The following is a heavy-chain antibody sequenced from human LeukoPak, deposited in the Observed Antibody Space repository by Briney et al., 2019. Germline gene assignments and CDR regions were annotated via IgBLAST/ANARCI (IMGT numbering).Heavy chain of an antibody. Sequence: PSETLSLTCTVPGYSINSGYYWGWIRQPPGKGLEWIAVIYHSGSTYYNPSLKSRVTISVDTSKNQFSLKLSSVTAADTAVYYCARAKLLWFGELLYVDYWGQGTLVTVSS. V-gene: IGHV4-38-2*02. CDR3: ARAKLLWFGELLYVDY. D-gene: IGHD3-10*01. J-gene: IGHJ4*02. CDR2: IYHSGST. CDR1: GYSINSGYY.